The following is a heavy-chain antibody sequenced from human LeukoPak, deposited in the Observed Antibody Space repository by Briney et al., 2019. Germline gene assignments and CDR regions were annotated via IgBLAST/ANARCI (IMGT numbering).Heavy chain of an antibody. CDR1: GDSISSYY. V-gene: IGHV4-59*01. CDR2: IYYSGST. D-gene: IGHD6-19*01. Sequence: RASETLSLTCTVSGDSISSYYWSWIRQPPGKGLEWIGYIYYSGSTNYNPSLKSRVTISGETSKNQFSLKLSSVTAADTAVYYCARVSGWYRGVFDIWGQGTTVTVSS. J-gene: IGHJ3*02. CDR3: ARVSGWYRGVFDI.